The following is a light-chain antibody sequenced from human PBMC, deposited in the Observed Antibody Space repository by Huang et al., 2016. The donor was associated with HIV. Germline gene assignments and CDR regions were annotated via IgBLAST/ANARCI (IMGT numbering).Light chain of an antibody. CDR1: QSVSSIY. J-gene: IGKJ1*01. Sequence: EIVLTQSPGTLSLSPGERATISCRASQSVSSIYLAWYQQKPGQDPRLLIYGASRRAAGIPDRFSGSGSGTDFSHSITRLEPEDFAVYYCQQYGNSPTAFGQGTEVDIK. V-gene: IGKV3-20*01. CDR2: GAS. CDR3: QQYGNSPTA.